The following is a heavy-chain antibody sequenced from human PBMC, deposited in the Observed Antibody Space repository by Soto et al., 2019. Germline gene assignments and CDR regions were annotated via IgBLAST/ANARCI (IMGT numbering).Heavy chain of an antibody. Sequence: GESLKISCAASGFTFTRYSMNWIRQAPGKGLEWVSSISSTTNYIYYGDSMKGRFTISRDNAKNSLYLEMNSLRAEDTAVYYCARESEDLTSNFDYWGQGTLVTVSS. CDR2: ISSTTNYI. CDR3: ARESEDLTSNFDY. V-gene: IGHV3-21*06. J-gene: IGHJ4*02. CDR1: GFTFTRYS.